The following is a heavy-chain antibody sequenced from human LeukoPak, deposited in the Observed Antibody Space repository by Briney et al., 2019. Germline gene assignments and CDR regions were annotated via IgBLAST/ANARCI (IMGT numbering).Heavy chain of an antibody. J-gene: IGHJ4*02. D-gene: IGHD3-22*01. CDR1: GYTFTDYY. CDR2: IIPMFGTA. Sequence: SVKVSCKSSGYTFTDYYIHWVRQAPGQGLEWMGGIIPMFGTASYAQKFQGKVAITADASRRTAYMELNSLRSEDTAVYYCAKETRDSGGYQYWGQGTLVTVSS. V-gene: IGHV1-69*13. CDR3: AKETRDSGGYQY.